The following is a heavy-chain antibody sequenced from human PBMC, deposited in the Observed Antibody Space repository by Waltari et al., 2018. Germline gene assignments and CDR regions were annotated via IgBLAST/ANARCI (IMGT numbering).Heavy chain of an antibody. CDR1: GGSIRSSRYY. J-gene: IGHJ2*01. D-gene: IGHD2-8*01. V-gene: IGHV4-39*01. CDR3: ARHPAMTIMLWYFDL. CDR2: IYYSGST. Sequence: QLQLQESGPGLVKPSETLSLTCTVSGGSIRSSRYYWGWLRQPPGKGLEWIGSIYYSGSTYYNPSLKSRVTISVDTSKNQFSLKLSSVTAADTAVYYCARHPAMTIMLWYFDLWGRGTLVTVSS.